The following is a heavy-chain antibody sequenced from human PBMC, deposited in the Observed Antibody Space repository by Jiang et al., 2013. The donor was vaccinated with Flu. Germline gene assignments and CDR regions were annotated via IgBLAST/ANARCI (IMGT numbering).Heavy chain of an antibody. J-gene: IGHJ3*02. D-gene: IGHD3-3*01. CDR1: GGSISSYY. CDR3: ARVYYDFWSGYPGAFDI. Sequence: LLKPSETLSLTCTVSGGSISSYYWSWIRQPPGKGLEWIGYIYYSGSTNYNPSLKSRVTISVDTSKNQFSLKLSSVTAADTAVYYCARVYYDFWSGYPGAFDIWGQGTMVTVSS. CDR2: IYYSGST. V-gene: IGHV4-59*01.